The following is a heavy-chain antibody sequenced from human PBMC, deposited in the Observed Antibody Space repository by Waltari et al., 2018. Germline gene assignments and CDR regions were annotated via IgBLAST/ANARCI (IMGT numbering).Heavy chain of an antibody. CDR3: ARADSGYAPVAFDI. CDR2: INAGNGNT. Sequence: QVQLVQSGAEVKKPGASVKVSCKASGYTFTSYAMHWVRQAPGQRLEWMGWINAGNGNTKYSQKFQGRVTITRDTSASTAYMELSSLRSEDTAVYYCARADSGYAPVAFDIWGQGTMVTVSS. D-gene: IGHD5-12*01. V-gene: IGHV1-3*01. CDR1: GYTFTSYA. J-gene: IGHJ3*02.